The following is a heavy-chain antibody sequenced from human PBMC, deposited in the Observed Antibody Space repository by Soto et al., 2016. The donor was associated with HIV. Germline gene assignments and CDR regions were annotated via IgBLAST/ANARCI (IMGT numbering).Heavy chain of an antibody. D-gene: IGHD2-21*02. CDR1: GFIFSDYD. J-gene: IGHJ5*02. V-gene: IGHV3-11*05. CDR3: ARAESRGGDFPLVDQ. Sequence: QVQLMESGGGLVKPGGSLRLSCVASGFIFSDYDMKWIRQAPGKGLEWVSYITWSSSYIRYADSVEGRFTISRDNSKNSLYLQMNSLRVEDTAVYFCARAESRGGDFPLVDQWGRGNPWSPSPQ. CDR2: ITWSSSYI.